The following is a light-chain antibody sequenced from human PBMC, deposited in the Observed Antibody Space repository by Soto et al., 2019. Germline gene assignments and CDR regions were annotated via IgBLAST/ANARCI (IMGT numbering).Light chain of an antibody. CDR3: QQYDNKPPIT. V-gene: IGKV3-15*01. Sequence: EIVMTQPPATLSVSPGERATLSCRASQSVSSNLAWYQQKPGQAPRLLMYATSTRATGIPDRFSGSGSGTEFSLTISSLQSEDFAVYHCQQYDNKPPITFGQGTRLEIK. CDR2: ATS. CDR1: QSVSSN. J-gene: IGKJ5*01.